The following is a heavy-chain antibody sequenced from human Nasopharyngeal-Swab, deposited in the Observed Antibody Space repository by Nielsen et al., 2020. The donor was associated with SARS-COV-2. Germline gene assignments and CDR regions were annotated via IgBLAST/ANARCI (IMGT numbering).Heavy chain of an antibody. CDR3: ARTRYCSSGSCYMDV. CDR2: INQDGSEE. V-gene: IGHV3-7*01. D-gene: IGHD2-15*01. Sequence: GESLKISCAASGFSISGYWMSWVRQAPGKGLEWVANINQDGSEEYYVASVKGRFTISRDNAKKTLYLQMNSLRAEDTAVYYCARTRYCSSGSCYMDVWGKGTTVTVSS. CDR1: GFSISGYW. J-gene: IGHJ6*03.